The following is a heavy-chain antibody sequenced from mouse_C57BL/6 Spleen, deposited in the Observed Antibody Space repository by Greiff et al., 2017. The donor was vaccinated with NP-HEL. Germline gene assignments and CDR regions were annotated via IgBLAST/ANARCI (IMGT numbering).Heavy chain of an antibody. CDR2: IFPGSGST. CDR1: GYTFTDYY. D-gene: IGHD2-10*01. Sequence: QVQLQQSGPELVKPGASVKISCKASGYTFTDYYINWVKQRPGQGLEWIGWIFPGSGSTYYNEKFKGKATLTVAKSSSTSYMLLNSLTSEDSAVYFCARSPSYGKGNWYFDVWGTGTTVTVSS. CDR3: ARSPSYGKGNWYFDV. V-gene: IGHV1-75*01. J-gene: IGHJ1*03.